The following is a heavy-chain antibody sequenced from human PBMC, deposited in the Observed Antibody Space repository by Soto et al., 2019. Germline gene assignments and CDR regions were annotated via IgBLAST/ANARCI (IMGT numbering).Heavy chain of an antibody. D-gene: IGHD2-2*01. Sequence: LRLSFAASGXTFSSYAMSWVRQAPGKGLEWVSAISGSGGNTYYADSVKGRFTISRDNSKNTLYLQMNSLRAEDTAVYYCAKRTKPEYCSSTTCMGNWFDPWGQGTVVTVSS. V-gene: IGHV3-23*01. CDR2: ISGSGGNT. CDR1: GXTFSSYA. J-gene: IGHJ5*02. CDR3: AKRTKPEYCSSTTCMGNWFDP.